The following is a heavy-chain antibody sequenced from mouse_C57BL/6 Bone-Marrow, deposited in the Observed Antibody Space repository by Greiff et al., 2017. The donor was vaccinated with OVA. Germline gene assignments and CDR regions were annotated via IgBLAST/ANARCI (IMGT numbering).Heavy chain of an antibody. J-gene: IGHJ1*03. V-gene: IGHV1-55*01. CDR1: GYTFTSYW. CDR3: ASDDYVSRCWYFDV. D-gene: IGHD1-1*01. Sequence: QVQLQQPGAELVKPGASVKMSCKASGYTFTSYWITWVQQRPGQGLEWIGDIYPGSGSTNYNEKFKSKATLTVDTSSSTASMQLSSLTSEDSAVNYWASDDYVSRCWYFDVWGTGTTVTVSS. CDR2: IYPGSGST.